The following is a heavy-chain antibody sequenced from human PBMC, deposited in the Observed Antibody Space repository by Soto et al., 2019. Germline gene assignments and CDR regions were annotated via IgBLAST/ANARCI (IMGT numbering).Heavy chain of an antibody. CDR2: IYHSGNT. CDR3: AGKAQVRSDYLDD. J-gene: IGHJ4*02. V-gene: IGHV4-4*02. Sequence: SETLSLTCSVSGGSISRSNWWSWFRRHPGRELEWIGEIYHSGNTNYNTSFKSRGTTLVDKCKNKFSLKMTSMTTAETAVYYCAGKAQVRSDYLDDWREGILLT. CDR1: GGSISRSNW.